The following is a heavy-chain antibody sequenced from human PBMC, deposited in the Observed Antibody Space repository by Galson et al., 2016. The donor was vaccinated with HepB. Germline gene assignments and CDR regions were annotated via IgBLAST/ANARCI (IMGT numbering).Heavy chain of an antibody. CDR3: ARKMVGVTSPEYLQY. V-gene: IGHV3-30-3*01. D-gene: IGHD1-26*01. J-gene: IGHJ1*01. CDR2: TSYDGSLK. Sequence: SLRLSCAASGFTFSDYAMHWVRQAPGKGLEWVALTSYDGSLKHYADSVKGRFTISRDNSKNMVFLQRNSLKPDDTAVYYCARKMVGVTSPEYLQYWGQGTLVTVSS. CDR1: GFTFSDYA.